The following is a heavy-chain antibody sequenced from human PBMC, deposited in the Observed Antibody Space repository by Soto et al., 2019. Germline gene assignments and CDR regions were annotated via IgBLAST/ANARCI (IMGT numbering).Heavy chain of an antibody. Sequence: SGPTLVNPTQTLTLTCTFSGFSLNSRGVGVGWVRQPPGKALEWLAIVYWDDDKRYRPSLRSRLSIRKDTPKNQVVLILTNTDPVDTATYYCVHRGPVDETGMGFDFWGQGSLVTVSS. V-gene: IGHV2-5*02. CDR2: VYWDDDK. J-gene: IGHJ4*02. CDR3: VHRGPVDETGMGFDF. CDR1: GFSLNSRGVG. D-gene: IGHD3-9*01.